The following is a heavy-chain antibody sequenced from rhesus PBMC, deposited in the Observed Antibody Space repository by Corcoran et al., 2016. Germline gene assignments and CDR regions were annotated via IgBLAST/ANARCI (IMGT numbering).Heavy chain of an antibody. Sequence: EVQLVQSGAEVNRPGESLRSSCKTPGYSFTGSWISWVRQRPGKGLEWKGMGLPGDSESRYSPSFQGHVTISADKSISTAYLQWSSLKASDTATYYCAKDAGDYWGQGVLVTVSS. V-gene: IGHV5-43*01. CDR3: AKDAGDY. CDR1: GYSFTGSW. CDR2: GLPGDSES. J-gene: IGHJ4*01.